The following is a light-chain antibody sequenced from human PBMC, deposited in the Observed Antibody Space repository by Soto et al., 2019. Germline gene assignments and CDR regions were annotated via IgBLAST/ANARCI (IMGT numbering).Light chain of an antibody. CDR3: SSYTSSSPVV. CDR2: EVS. V-gene: IGLV2-14*01. J-gene: IGLJ2*01. Sequence: QSALTQPASVSGSPGKSITISCTGTSSDIGGYHYVSWYQQHPGKAPKLMIYEVSNRPSGVSNRFSGSKSGNTASLTISGLQAEDEAEYYCSSYTSSSPVVFGGGTKLTVL. CDR1: SSDIGGYHY.